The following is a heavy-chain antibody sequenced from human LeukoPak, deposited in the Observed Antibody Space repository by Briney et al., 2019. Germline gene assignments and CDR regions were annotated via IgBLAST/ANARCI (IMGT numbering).Heavy chain of an antibody. CDR3: ARHRGSGYYDY. CDR1: GYSFTDYW. D-gene: IGHD3-22*01. J-gene: IGHJ4*02. Sequence: GESLKISCKGSGYSFTDYWIGWVRQMPGKGLEWLGITYPGDSDTRYSPSFQGQVTVSADRSISTAYLQWSSLKASDTAMYYCARHRGSGYYDYWGQGTLVTVSS. V-gene: IGHV5-51*01. CDR2: TYPGDSDT.